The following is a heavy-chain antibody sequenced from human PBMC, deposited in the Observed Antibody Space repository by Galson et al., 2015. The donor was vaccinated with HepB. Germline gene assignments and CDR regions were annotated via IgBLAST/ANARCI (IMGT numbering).Heavy chain of an antibody. V-gene: IGHV3-23*01. CDR3: AKYHRHYYYGMDV. Sequence: SLRLSCAASGFTFSSYAMSWVRQAPGKGLEWVSAISGSGGSTYYADSVKGRFTISRDNSKNTLYLQMNSLRAEDTAVYYCAKYHRHYYYGMDVWGQGTTVTVSS. CDR2: ISGSGGST. J-gene: IGHJ6*02. CDR1: GFTFSSYA. D-gene: IGHD2-21*01.